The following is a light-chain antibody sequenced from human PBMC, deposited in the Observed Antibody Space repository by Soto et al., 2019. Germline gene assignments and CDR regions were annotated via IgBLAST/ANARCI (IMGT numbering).Light chain of an antibody. CDR2: LDSDGSH. CDR3: QTWGTGIHVV. CDR1: SGHSSYA. J-gene: IGLJ2*01. V-gene: IGLV4-69*01. Sequence: QPVLTQSPSASASLGASVKLTCTLSSGHSSYAIAWHQQQPEKGTRYLMKLDSDGSHTKGDAIPARFSGSSSGAERYLTISSLQSEDEADYYCQTWGTGIHVVFGGGTKVTVL.